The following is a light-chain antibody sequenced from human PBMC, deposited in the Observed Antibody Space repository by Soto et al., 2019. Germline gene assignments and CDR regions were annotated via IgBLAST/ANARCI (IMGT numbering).Light chain of an antibody. Sequence: QSVLTQPASVSGSPGQSITISCTGTSSDIGVYNYVSWYQQHPGKAPKLMIYEVSNRPSGVSNRFSGSKSGNTASLTISGLQAEDEADYYCSSYTTSSIVVFGGGTKVTVL. CDR2: EVS. V-gene: IGLV2-14*01. CDR3: SSYTTSSIVV. J-gene: IGLJ2*01. CDR1: SSDIGVYNY.